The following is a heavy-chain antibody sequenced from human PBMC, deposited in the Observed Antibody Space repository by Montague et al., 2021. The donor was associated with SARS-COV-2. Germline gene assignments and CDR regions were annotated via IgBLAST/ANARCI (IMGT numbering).Heavy chain of an antibody. Sequence: VKPTQTLTLTRTVSGFSLNNRLGVTWIRQPPGKALECLAHIFLNGEQSVTTSLKTRVTVSRDTSKNQVVLSMTNVDPADTATYYCARIRSDPPLLYLGVWDYYFDFWGQGILVSVSS. CDR2: IFLNGEQ. D-gene: IGHD3-16*02. V-gene: IGHV2-26*01. CDR3: ARIRSDPPLLYLGVWDYYFDF. CDR1: GFSLNNRLG. J-gene: IGHJ4*02.